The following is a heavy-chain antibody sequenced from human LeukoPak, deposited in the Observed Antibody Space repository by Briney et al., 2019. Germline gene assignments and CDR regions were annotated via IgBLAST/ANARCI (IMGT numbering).Heavy chain of an antibody. J-gene: IGHJ6*02. CDR3: AKGSISYFYGMDV. Sequence: GGSLRLSCAASGFTFSSYAISWVRQAPGKGLEWVSTISGSGGTTHYAVSVKGRFTISRDNSKNTLYVQMKSLRAEDTAVYYCAKGSISYFYGMDVWGQGTTVTVSS. CDR2: ISGSGGTT. D-gene: IGHD6-13*01. CDR1: GFTFSSYA. V-gene: IGHV3-23*01.